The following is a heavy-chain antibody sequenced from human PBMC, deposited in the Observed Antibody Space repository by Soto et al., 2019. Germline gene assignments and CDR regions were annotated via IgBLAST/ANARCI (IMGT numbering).Heavy chain of an antibody. CDR1: GYGFTTYG. CDR3: ARGRYGDY. CDR2: ISAHNGNT. Sequence: QVHLVQSGAEVKKPGASVKVSCKGSGYGFTTYGITWVRQAPGQGLEWMAWISAHNGNTNYAQKLQGRVTVTRDTFTSPVHMELSSLRFDDTAVYFGARGRYGDYWGQGALVTVSS. V-gene: IGHV1-18*01. J-gene: IGHJ4*02. D-gene: IGHD1-1*01.